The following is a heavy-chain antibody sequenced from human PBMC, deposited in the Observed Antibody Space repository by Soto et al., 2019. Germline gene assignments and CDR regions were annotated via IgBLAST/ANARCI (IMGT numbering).Heavy chain of an antibody. D-gene: IGHD6-19*01. J-gene: IGHJ4*02. CDR3: ARRGPPVAGFDY. Sequence: QVQLVQSGAEVKQPGASVKLSCQASGYTFTSYYIHWVRQAPGQGLEWMGIIDPSGGSTTYAQKFQGRVTMTRDKFTNTVYMGLTGLTSEYTAVYYCARRGPPVAGFDYWGQGTLVTVSS. CDR1: GYTFTSYY. CDR2: IDPSGGST. V-gene: IGHV1-46*01.